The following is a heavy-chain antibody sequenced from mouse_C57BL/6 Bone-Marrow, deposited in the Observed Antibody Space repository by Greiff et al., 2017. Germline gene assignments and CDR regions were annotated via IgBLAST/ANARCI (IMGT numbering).Heavy chain of an antibody. CDR2: IDPENGDT. CDR3: TTGYGLFAY. J-gene: IGHJ3*01. V-gene: IGHV14-4*01. Sequence: VHVKQSGAELVRPGASVKLSCTASGFNIKDDYMHWVKQRPEPGLEWIGWIDPENGDTEYASKFQGKATITADTSSNTAYLQLSSLTSEDTAVYYCTTGYGLFAYWGQGTLVTVSA. D-gene: IGHD1-1*02. CDR1: GFNIKDDY.